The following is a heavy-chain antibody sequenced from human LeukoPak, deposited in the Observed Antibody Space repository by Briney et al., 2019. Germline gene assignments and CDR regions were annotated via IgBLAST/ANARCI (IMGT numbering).Heavy chain of an antibody. CDR2: IYSGGTT. CDR1: EFTVSSNY. CDR3: AKAGLVRGGALDS. Sequence: GGSLRLSCAASEFTVSSNYMSWVRQAPGKGLEWVSVIYSGGTTYYADSVTGRFSISRDNSKSTLYLQMNSLRVEDTAVYYCAKAGLVRGGALDSWGQGTLVTVSS. D-gene: IGHD4/OR15-4a*01. V-gene: IGHV3-53*01. J-gene: IGHJ4*02.